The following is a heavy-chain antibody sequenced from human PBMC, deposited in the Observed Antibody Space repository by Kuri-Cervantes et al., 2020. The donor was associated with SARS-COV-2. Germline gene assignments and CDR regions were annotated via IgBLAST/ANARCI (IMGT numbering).Heavy chain of an antibody. CDR2: INPNNGGT. V-gene: IGHV1-2*02. CDR3: ARGVFPWLKDYDFWSGYYTRGMDV. Sequence: ASVKVSCKASGYTFTDYYMHWVRQAPGQGLEWMGWINPNNGGTNYAQKFQGRVTMTRDTSISTAYMELSRLRSDDTAVYYCARGVFPWLKDYDFWSGYYTRGMDVWGQGTTVTVSS. D-gene: IGHD3-3*01. J-gene: IGHJ6*02. CDR1: GYTFTDYY.